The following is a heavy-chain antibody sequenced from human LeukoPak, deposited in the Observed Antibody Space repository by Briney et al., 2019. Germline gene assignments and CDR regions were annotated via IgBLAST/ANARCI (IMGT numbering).Heavy chain of an antibody. V-gene: IGHV3-23*01. CDR3: AKDPYYYGSGSYFDY. D-gene: IGHD3-10*01. CDR2: ISGSGGST. CDR1: VLTFSSYA. Sequence: HPGGSLRLSCAASVLTFSSYAMSWARQATGKGLEWVSAISGSGGSTYYADSVKGRFTISRDNSKNTLYLQMNSLRAEDTAVYYCAKDPYYYGSGSYFDYWGQGTLVTVSS. J-gene: IGHJ4*02.